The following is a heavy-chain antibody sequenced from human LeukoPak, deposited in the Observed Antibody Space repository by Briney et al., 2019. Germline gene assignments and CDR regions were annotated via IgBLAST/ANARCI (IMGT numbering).Heavy chain of an antibody. V-gene: IGHV3-48*03. CDR1: GFTFSNYE. CDR2: ISSGGSTV. CDR3: AREGPHYYDSSGYSD. Sequence: GGSLRLSCAASGFTFSNYEMNWVRQAPGKGLEWVSYISSGGSTVCYADSVKGRFTISRDNAKNSLYVQMNSLTSDDTAVYYCAREGPHYYDSSGYSDWGQGTLVTVSS. D-gene: IGHD3-22*01. J-gene: IGHJ4*02.